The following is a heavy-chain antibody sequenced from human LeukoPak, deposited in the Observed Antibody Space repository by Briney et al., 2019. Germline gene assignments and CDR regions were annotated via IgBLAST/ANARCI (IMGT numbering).Heavy chain of an antibody. CDR1: GFTFDNYP. J-gene: IGHJ3*02. Sequence: GVSLRLSCAASGFTFDNYPLHWVRQAPGKGLEWVSVISGDGDKTYYADSVRGRFTISRDNTKNSLFLQMDSLTTEDTAFYYCVKDIDTVGTNAFDIWGQGTMVTVSS. V-gene: IGHV3-43*02. CDR3: VKDIDTVGTNAFDI. CDR2: ISGDGDKT. D-gene: IGHD2-8*02.